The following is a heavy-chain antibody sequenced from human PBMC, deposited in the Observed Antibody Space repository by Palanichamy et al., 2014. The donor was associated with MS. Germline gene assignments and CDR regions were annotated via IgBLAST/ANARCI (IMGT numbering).Heavy chain of an antibody. Sequence: EVQLVQSGAEVKKPGESLRISCKDSGHSFTSYWITWVRQMPGKGLEWMGRIDPSDSYANYSPSFQGHVTISADKSISTAYLQWSSLEASDTAIYYCAKSLGYSTTWYLWGQGTLVTVSS. CDR2: IDPSDSYA. D-gene: IGHD6-13*01. J-gene: IGHJ5*02. V-gene: IGHV5-10-1*03. CDR1: GHSFTSYW. CDR3: AKSLGYSTTWYL.